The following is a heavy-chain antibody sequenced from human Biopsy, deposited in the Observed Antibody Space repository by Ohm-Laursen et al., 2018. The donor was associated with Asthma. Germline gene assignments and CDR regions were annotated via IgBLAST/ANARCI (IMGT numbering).Heavy chain of an antibody. CDR3: ARAVDYSHYYGIDV. CDR2: LSVYNGNT. CDR1: GYTFNSAG. D-gene: IGHD3-10*01. V-gene: IGHV1-18*01. Sequence: ASVTASCKTSGYTFNSAGITWARQAPGQGLEWMGWLSVYNGNTKVAQKLQDRVTMITDTSTSTAYMELRSLRSEDTAVYFCARAVDYSHYYGIDVWGQGTTVTVS. J-gene: IGHJ6*02.